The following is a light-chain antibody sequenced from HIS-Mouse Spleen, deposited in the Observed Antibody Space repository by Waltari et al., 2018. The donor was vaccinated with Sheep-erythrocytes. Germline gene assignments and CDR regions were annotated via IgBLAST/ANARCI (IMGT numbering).Light chain of an antibody. Sequence: QSALTQPPSASGSPGQSVTISRTGPSSDVGGYNYVSWYHQHPGKAPKLMIYEVSKRPSGVPDRFSGSKSGNTASLTVSGLQAEDEAVYYCSSYAGSNNWVFGGGTKLTDL. CDR1: SSDVGGYNY. V-gene: IGLV2-8*01. J-gene: IGLJ3*02. CDR2: EVS. CDR3: SSYAGSNNWV.